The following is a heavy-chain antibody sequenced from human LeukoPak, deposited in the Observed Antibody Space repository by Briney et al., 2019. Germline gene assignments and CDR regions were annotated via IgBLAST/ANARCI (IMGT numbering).Heavy chain of an antibody. CDR1: GFTFSSYA. J-gene: IGHJ5*02. Sequence: GSLRLSCAASGFTFSSYAMSWIRQPPGKGLEWIGEINHSGSTNYNPSLKSRVTISVDTSKNQFSLKLSSVSAADTAVYYCASGLKRYSSSSLGSWFDPWGQGTLVTVSS. V-gene: IGHV4-34*01. D-gene: IGHD6-13*01. CDR2: INHSGST. CDR3: ASGLKRYSSSSLGSWFDP.